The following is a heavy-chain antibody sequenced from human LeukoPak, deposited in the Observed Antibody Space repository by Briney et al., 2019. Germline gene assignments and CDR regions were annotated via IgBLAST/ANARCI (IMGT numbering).Heavy chain of an antibody. J-gene: IGHJ4*02. V-gene: IGHV1-69*13. Sequence: ASVKVSCKASGGTFSSYAISWVRQAPGQGLEWMGGIIPIFGTANYAQKFQGRVTITADESTSTAYMELSSLRSEGTAVYYCATLYYYDSSGYYAPFDYWGQGTLVTVSS. CDR1: GGTFSSYA. D-gene: IGHD3-22*01. CDR3: ATLYYYDSSGYYAPFDY. CDR2: IIPIFGTA.